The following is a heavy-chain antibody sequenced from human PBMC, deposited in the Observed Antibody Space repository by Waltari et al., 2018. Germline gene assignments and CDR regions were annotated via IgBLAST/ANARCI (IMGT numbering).Heavy chain of an antibody. J-gene: IGHJ4*02. V-gene: IGHV3-43D*04. Sequence: EVQLVESGGVVVQPGGSRRLSCAASGYNFDDYAMHWDRQAPGKGLEWVSLISWDGGSTYYADSVKGRFTISRDNSKNSLYLQMNSLRAEDTALYYCASHCSSTSCYLDYWGQGTLVTVSS. CDR3: ASHCSSTSCYLDY. CDR2: ISWDGGST. D-gene: IGHD2-2*01. CDR1: GYNFDDYA.